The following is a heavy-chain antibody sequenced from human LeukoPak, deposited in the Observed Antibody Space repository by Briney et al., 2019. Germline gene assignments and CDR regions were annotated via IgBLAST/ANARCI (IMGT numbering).Heavy chain of an antibody. CDR3: ARITTVVY. J-gene: IGHJ4*02. D-gene: IGHD4-17*01. V-gene: IGHV4-31*03. CDR1: GGSISSGGYY. Sequence: ASETLSLTCTVSGGSISSGGYYWSWLRQHPGKGLEWIGYIYYSGSTYYNPSLKSRVTISVDTSKNQFSLKLSSVTAADTAVYYCARITTVVYWGQGTLVTVSS. CDR2: IYYSGST.